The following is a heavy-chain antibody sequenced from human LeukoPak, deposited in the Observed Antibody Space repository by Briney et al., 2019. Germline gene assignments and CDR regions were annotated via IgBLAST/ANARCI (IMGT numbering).Heavy chain of an antibody. Sequence: PGGSLRLSCAASGSTFSSYAMHWVRQATGKGLEWVSAIGTAGDTYYPGSVKGRFTISRENAKNSLYLQMNSLRAEDTAVYYCARATGYYGMDVWGQGTTVTVSS. J-gene: IGHJ6*02. D-gene: IGHD4-11*01. CDR2: IGTAGDT. CDR1: GSTFSSYA. CDR3: ARATGYYGMDV. V-gene: IGHV3-13*01.